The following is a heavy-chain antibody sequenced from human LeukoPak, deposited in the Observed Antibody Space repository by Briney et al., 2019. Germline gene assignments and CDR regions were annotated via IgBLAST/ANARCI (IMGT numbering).Heavy chain of an antibody. J-gene: IGHJ4*02. D-gene: IGHD3-22*01. CDR2: ISAYNGNT. CDR3: ARVDYYDSSGYYLLGFVY. V-gene: IGHV1-18*01. Sequence: ASVKVSCKASGYAFTSYGISWVRQAPGQGLEWMGWISAYNGNTNYAQKLQGRVTMTTDTSTSTAYMELRSLRSDDTAVYYCARVDYYDSSGYYLLGFVYWGQGTLVTVSS. CDR1: GYAFTSYG.